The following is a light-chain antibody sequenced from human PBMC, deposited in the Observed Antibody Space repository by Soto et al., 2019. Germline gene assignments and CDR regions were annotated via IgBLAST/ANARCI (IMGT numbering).Light chain of an antibody. CDR2: GAS. V-gene: IGKV3-15*01. J-gene: IGKJ1*01. CDR3: QQYNNWPWT. CDR1: QSVSSN. Sequence: MTQSPATLSVSQGERATLSCRASQSVSSNLAWYQQKPGQAPRLLIYGASTRATGIPARFSGSGSGTEFTLTISSLQSEDFAVYYCQQYNNWPWTFGQGTKVDIK.